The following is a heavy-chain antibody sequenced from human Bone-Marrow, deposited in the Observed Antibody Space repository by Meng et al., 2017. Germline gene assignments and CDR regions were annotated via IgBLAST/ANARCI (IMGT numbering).Heavy chain of an antibody. J-gene: IGHJ4*02. CDR2: MNPNSGNT. V-gene: IGHV1-8*03. CDR3: ARVPRKAYYDSSGYYSDY. Sequence: ASVKVSCKASGYTFTSYDINWVRQATGQGLEWMGWMNPNSGNTGYAQKFQGRVTITRNTSISTAYMELSSLRSEDTAVYYCARVPRKAYYDSSGYYSDYWGQGPLVTVSS. D-gene: IGHD3-22*01. CDR1: GYTFTSYD.